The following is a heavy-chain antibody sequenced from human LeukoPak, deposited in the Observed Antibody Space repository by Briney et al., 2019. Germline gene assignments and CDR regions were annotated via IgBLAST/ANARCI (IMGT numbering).Heavy chain of an antibody. CDR2: ISYSGST. V-gene: IGHV4-59*08. Sequence: SETLSLTCTVSGGSISNYYWSWIRQPPGKGLEWIGYISYSGSTNYNPSLKSRVTVSVDTSKNQFSLKLSSVTAADTAVYYCARGSGYYPYWYFDLWGRGTLVTVSS. CDR1: GGSISNYY. D-gene: IGHD3-22*01. J-gene: IGHJ2*01. CDR3: ARGSGYYPYWYFDL.